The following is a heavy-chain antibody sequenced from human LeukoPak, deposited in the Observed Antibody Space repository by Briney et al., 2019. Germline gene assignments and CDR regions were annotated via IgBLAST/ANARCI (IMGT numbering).Heavy chain of an antibody. CDR3: ARDQGATDNFDY. J-gene: IGHJ4*02. CDR1: AYTFTGYY. CDR2: INPNSGGT. D-gene: IGHD1-26*01. V-gene: IGHV1-2*02. Sequence: GASVKVSCKASAYTFTGYYIHWVRQAPGQGLEWMGWINPNSGGTKYAQKFQGRVTMTRDMSISTAYMELGRLTSDDTAVYFCARDQGATDNFDYWGQGTLVTVSS.